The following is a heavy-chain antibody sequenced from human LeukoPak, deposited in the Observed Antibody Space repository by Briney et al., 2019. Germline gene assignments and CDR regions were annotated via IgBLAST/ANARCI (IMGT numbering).Heavy chain of an antibody. D-gene: IGHD3-10*01. CDR3: AKDLITMVRGNFDY. J-gene: IGHJ4*02. V-gene: IGHV3-30*04. CDR1: GFTFSSYA. CDR2: ISYDGSNK. Sequence: GRSLRLSCAASGFTFSSYAMHWVRQAPGKGLEWVAVISYDGSNKYYADSVKGRFTISRDNSKNTLYLQMNSLRAEDTAVYYCAKDLITMVRGNFDYWGQGTLVTVSS.